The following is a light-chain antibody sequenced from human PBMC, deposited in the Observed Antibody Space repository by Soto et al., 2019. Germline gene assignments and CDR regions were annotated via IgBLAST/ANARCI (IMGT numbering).Light chain of an antibody. V-gene: IGKV1-5*03. CDR1: QNISSG. CDR3: QQYSSYRT. CDR2: KAT. Sequence: DIQMTHSPSSLSSSVGYRFTITCRASQNISSGLAWYQRKPGKAPKLLIYKATSIDSGVPSRFSGSGSGTEFTLTISSPQPDDFATYYCQQYSSYRTFGQGTKVDIK. J-gene: IGKJ1*01.